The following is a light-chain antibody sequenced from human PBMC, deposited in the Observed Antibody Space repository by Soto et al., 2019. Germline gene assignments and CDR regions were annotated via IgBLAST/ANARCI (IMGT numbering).Light chain of an antibody. CDR3: CSYTSSSTYV. V-gene: IGLV2-14*01. CDR2: DVV. Sequence: QSVLTQPASVSGSPGQSITISCTGTGSDVGAYNYVSWYQQCPGKAPKLIIYDVVNRPSGVSNRFSGSKSGNTAALIIFGLQAEDEADYYCCSYTSSSTYVFGTGTKVTAL. J-gene: IGLJ1*01. CDR1: GSDVGAYNY.